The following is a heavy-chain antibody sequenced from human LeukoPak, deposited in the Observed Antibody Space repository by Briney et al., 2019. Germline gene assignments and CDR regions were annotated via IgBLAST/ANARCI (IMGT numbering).Heavy chain of an antibody. CDR2: IYSGGST. CDR3: AKSSSSLVNYYYYGMDV. Sequence: GGSLRLSCAASGFTVSSNYMSWVRQAPGKGLEWVSVIYSGGSTYYADSVKGRFTISRHNSKNTLYLQMNSLRAEDTAVYYCAKSSSSLVNYYYYGMDVWGQGSTVTVSS. CDR1: GFTVSSNY. D-gene: IGHD6-13*01. J-gene: IGHJ6*02. V-gene: IGHV3-53*04.